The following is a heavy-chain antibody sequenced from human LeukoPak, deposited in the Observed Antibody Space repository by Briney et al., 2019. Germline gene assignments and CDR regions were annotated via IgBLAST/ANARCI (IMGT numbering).Heavy chain of an antibody. D-gene: IGHD6-13*01. J-gene: IGHJ6*02. CDR2: IKPNSGGT. CDR3: ARDRTGSSSWYRGAYYYYGMDV. V-gene: IGHV1-2*06. Sequence: GASVKVSCEASGYTFTSYGISWVRQAPGQGLEWMGRIKPNSGGTNYAQKFQGRVTMTRDTSISTAYMELSRLRSDDTAVYYCARDRTGSSSWYRGAYYYYGMDVWGQGTTVTLSS. CDR1: GYTFTSYG.